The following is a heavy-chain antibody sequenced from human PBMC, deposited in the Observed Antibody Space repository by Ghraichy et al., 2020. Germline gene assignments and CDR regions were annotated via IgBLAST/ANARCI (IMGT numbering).Heavy chain of an antibody. CDR1: GYSFTSYG. V-gene: IGHV1-18*01. J-gene: IGHJ6*02. CDR2: IGTFSGNT. Sequence: ASVKVSCKASGYSFTSYGISWVRQAPGQGLEWMGWIGTFSGNTDYSQKLQDRLTMTIDTSTSTAYMELRSLRSDDSAVYFCARDKGFCGTTSCYSPYFYGVDVWPRDHGHRHL. D-gene: IGHD2-2*01. CDR3: ARDKGFCGTTSCYSPYFYGVDV.